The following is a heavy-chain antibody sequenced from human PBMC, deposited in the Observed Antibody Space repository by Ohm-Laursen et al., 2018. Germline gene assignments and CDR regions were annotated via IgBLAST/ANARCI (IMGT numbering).Heavy chain of an antibody. CDR3: LSWADDAFDT. J-gene: IGHJ3*02. CDR2: IKSKTDGGTT. Sequence: GSLRLSCTASGFAFGDYAMSWVRQAPGKGLEWVGRIKSKTDGGTTDYAAPVKGRFTISRDDSKNTLYLQMNSLKTEDTAVYYCLSWADDAFDTWGQGTMVTVSS. V-gene: IGHV3-15*01. D-gene: IGHD1-26*01. CDR1: GFAFGDYA.